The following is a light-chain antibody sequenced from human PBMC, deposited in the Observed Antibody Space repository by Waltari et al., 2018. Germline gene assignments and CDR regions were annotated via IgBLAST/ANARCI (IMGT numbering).Light chain of an antibody. CDR2: LGS. Sequence: DNVVTQSPLSLPVTPGEPATISCRSSQSLLHSNGYNYLEWYVRRPGQSPRLLIYLGSTRAPGVPDRFSGSGSGTDFTLKISRVEAEDVGVYYCMQALQTWAFGQGTKVEIK. V-gene: IGKV2-28*01. J-gene: IGKJ1*01. CDR3: MQALQTWA. CDR1: QSLLHSNGYNY.